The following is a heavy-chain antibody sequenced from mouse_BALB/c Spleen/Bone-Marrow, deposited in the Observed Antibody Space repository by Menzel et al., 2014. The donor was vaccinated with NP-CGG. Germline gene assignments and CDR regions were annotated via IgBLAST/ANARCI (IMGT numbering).Heavy chain of an antibody. CDR2: INPGSGST. V-gene: IGHV1-54*03. CDR1: GYAFTDYL. J-gene: IGHJ2*01. D-gene: IGHD2-3*01. Sequence: VKLVESGAELVRPGTSVKVSCKASGYAFTDYLMEWLKQRPGQGLEWIGVINPGSGSTNYNEKFKDKATLTADKSSSTAYVQLSSLTSDDSAVYFCARYDGYFDYWGQGTILTVSS. CDR3: ARYDGYFDY.